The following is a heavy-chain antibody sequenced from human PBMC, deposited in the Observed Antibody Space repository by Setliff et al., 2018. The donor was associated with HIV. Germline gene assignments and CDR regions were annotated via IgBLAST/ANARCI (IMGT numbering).Heavy chain of an antibody. CDR3: AKGHYSSGDSKQNGFDM. CDR2: ISGSGGLT. CDR1: GFTFSSYA. Sequence: PGGSLRLSCAASGFTFSSYAMNWVRQAPGKGLEWVSTISGSGGLTFYADSVKGRFTISRDNSKNTLYLQMNSLRAEDTVVYYCAKGHYSSGDSKQNGFDMWGQGTMVTVSS. V-gene: IGHV3-23*01. D-gene: IGHD3-22*01. J-gene: IGHJ3*02.